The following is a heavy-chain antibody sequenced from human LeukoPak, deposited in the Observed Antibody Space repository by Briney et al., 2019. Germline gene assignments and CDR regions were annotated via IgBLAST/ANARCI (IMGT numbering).Heavy chain of an antibody. J-gene: IGHJ4*02. V-gene: IGHV3-33*01. CDR2: IWYDGSNK. CDR1: GFTFSSYG. Sequence: GGSLRLSCAASGFTFSSYGMHWVRQAPGKGLEWVAVIWYDGSNKYYADSVKGRFTISRDNSKNTLYLQMNSLRAEDTAVYYCARDVGQQWLVYYFDYWGQGTLVTVSS. D-gene: IGHD6-19*01. CDR3: ARDVGQQWLVYYFDY.